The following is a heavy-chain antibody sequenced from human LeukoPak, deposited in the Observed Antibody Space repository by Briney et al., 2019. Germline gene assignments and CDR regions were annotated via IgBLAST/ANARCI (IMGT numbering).Heavy chain of an antibody. V-gene: IGHV3-66*02. Sequence: AGGSLRLXCAASGFTVSSYYMSWVRQAPGKGLESVSVIYSGGSTYYADSVKGRLTISRDNSKNTLYLQMNSLRAEDTAVYYCARGLSGDPYYFGYWGQGTLVTVSS. CDR2: IYSGGST. CDR3: ARGLSGDPYYFGY. J-gene: IGHJ4*02. D-gene: IGHD7-27*01. CDR1: GFTVSSYY.